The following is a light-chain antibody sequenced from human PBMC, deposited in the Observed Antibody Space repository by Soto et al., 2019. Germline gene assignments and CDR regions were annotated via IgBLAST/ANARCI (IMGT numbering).Light chain of an antibody. CDR2: KAS. CDR3: QHYNSYSEA. V-gene: IGKV1-5*03. Sequence: DIQMTQSPSTLSTSVGERVTITCRASQSVSYWLAWYQQKPGKAPKLLIYKASSLESGVPSRFSGSGSGTEFTLTISSLQPDDFATYYCQHYNSYSEAFGQGTKVDIK. CDR1: QSVSYW. J-gene: IGKJ1*01.